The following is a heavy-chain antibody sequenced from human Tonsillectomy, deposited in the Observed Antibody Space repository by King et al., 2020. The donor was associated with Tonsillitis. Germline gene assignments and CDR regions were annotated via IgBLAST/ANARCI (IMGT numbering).Heavy chain of an antibody. CDR3: ARTYCGGDCYYPSVLFDY. D-gene: IGHD2-21*02. Sequence: QLQESGPGLVKPSQTLSLTCTVSGGSISSGGYYWSWIRQHPGKGLEWIGYIYYSGSTYYNPSLKSRFTIPVNTSKNQFSLKLSSVTAADTAVYYCARTYCGGDCYYPSVLFDYWGQGTLVTVSS. CDR1: GGSISSGGYY. V-gene: IGHV4-31*03. J-gene: IGHJ4*02. CDR2: IYYSGST.